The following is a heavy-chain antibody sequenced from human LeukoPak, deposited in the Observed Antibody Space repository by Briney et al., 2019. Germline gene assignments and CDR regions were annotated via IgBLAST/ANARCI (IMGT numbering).Heavy chain of an antibody. J-gene: IGHJ3*02. V-gene: IGHV3-33*01. CDR1: GFAFSNYC. CDR3: AREYFYDSSGYSDAFDI. D-gene: IGHD3-22*01. CDR2: IWYDGSYK. Sequence: GRSLRLSCSASGFAFSNYCVHWVRQAPGKGLEWVAVIWYDGSYKYYADSVKGRFTISRDNSKNTLYLQMNSLRAEDTAVYYCAREYFYDSSGYSDAFDIWGQGTMVTVSS.